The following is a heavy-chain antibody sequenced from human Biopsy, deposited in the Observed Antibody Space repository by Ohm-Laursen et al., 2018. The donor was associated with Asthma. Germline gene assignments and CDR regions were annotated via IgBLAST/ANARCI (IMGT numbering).Heavy chain of an antibody. Sequence: SLRLSCTASGFMFRSFGMHWVRQAPGKGLEWVAVISYDGNHKFYEDSVKGRFTISRDNSKNTLYLQMNRLRTEDTAVYYCAKRRGYCWHGNDFWGQGTLVIVSS. J-gene: IGHJ4*02. V-gene: IGHV3-30*18. D-gene: IGHD2-15*01. CDR2: ISYDGNHK. CDR1: GFMFRSFG. CDR3: AKRRGYCWHGNDF.